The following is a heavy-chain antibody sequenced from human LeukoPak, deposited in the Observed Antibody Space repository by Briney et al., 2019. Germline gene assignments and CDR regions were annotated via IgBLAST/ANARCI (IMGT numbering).Heavy chain of an antibody. Sequence: RPGGSLSLSCAASGFTFGSYGMSWVRQAPGKGLEWVSFITPNADRTSYADSVEGRFTITSDNPRNTLYMQMNSLRDEDTALYYCAIMHGYYDGSGYWVQWGQGTLVTVSS. V-gene: IGHV3-23*01. D-gene: IGHD3-22*01. CDR1: GFTFGSYG. CDR2: ITPNADRT. CDR3: AIMHGYYDGSGYWVQ. J-gene: IGHJ1*01.